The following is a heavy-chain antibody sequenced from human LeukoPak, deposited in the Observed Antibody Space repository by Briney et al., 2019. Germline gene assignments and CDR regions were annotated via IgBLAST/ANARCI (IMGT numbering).Heavy chain of an antibody. CDR2: IYYSGSS. Sequence: SETLSLTCTVSGGSISSYYWSWIRQPPGKGLEWIGYIYYSGSSNYNPSLKSRVTISVDTSKNQFSLKLSSVTAADTVVYYCAREGDSSSSRAFDIWGQGTMVTVSS. D-gene: IGHD6-6*01. J-gene: IGHJ3*02. CDR3: AREGDSSSSRAFDI. CDR1: GGSISSYY. V-gene: IGHV4-59*01.